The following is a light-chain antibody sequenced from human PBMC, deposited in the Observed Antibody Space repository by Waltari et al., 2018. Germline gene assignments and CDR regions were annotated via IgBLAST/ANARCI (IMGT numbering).Light chain of an antibody. V-gene: IGKV4-1*01. CDR3: QQYYNTPRT. CDR1: QSILYSSKSKNY. J-gene: IGKJ1*01. CDR2: RAY. Sequence: DIVMTQSPDSLAVSLGERATINCKSSQSILYSSKSKNYLAWYQQKPGQPPKLLINRAYMRESGVPDRFSGSGSGTDFTLTIGSLQAEDVAIYYCQQYYNTPRTFGQGTKVEIK.